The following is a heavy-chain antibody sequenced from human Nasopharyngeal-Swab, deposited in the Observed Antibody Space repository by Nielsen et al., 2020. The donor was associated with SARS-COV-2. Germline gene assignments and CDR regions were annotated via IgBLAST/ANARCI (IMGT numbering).Heavy chain of an antibody. Sequence: SVQVSCNASAGTFSSYSISWVRQAPGQGLEWMGGIIPIFGTANYAQKFQGRVTITADESTSTAHMELSSLRSEDTAVYYCATELRGAFDIWGQGTMVTVSS. D-gene: IGHD4-17*01. CDR3: ATELRGAFDI. J-gene: IGHJ3*02. CDR2: IIPIFGTA. CDR1: AGTFSSYS. V-gene: IGHV1-69*13.